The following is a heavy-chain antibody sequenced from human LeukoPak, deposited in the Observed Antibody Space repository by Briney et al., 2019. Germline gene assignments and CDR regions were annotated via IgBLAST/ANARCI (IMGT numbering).Heavy chain of an antibody. CDR2: VNPNSGDT. CDR3: AREPPFYGDYVWLSDY. V-gene: IGHV1-2*02. CDR1: GYTFTGYY. J-gene: IGHJ4*02. D-gene: IGHD4-17*01. Sequence: GASMKVSCKASGYTFTGYYLHWVRQAPGQGLEWMGCVNPNSGDTNYAQKFQGSVTMTRDTSISTAYMELRSLRSDDTAVYYCAREPPFYGDYVWLSDYWGQGTLVTVSS.